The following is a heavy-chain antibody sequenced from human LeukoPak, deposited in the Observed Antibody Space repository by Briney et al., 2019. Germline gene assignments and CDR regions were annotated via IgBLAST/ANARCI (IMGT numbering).Heavy chain of an antibody. CDR3: ARENHYDSSGYYYFGRFDY. Sequence: ASVKVSCKASGYTFTSYAMHWVHQAPGQRLEWMGWINAGNGNTKYSQEFQGRVTITRDTSASTAYMELSSLRSEDMAVYYCARENHYDSSGYYYFGRFDYWGQGTLVTVSS. CDR2: INAGNGNT. D-gene: IGHD3-22*01. J-gene: IGHJ4*02. V-gene: IGHV1-3*03. CDR1: GYTFTSYA.